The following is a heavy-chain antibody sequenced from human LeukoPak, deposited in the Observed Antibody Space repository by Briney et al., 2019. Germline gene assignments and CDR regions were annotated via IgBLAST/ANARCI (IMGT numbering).Heavy chain of an antibody. CDR3: ARGSKYTSSWYVDY. Sequence: GGSLRLSCAASGFTFSSYWMHWVRQAPGKRPVWVSSMNSDGSTTTYADSVKGRFTISRDNAKNTLYLQMNSLRVEDTAMYYCARGSKYTSSWYVDYWGQGTLVTVSS. CDR1: GFTFSSYW. D-gene: IGHD6-13*01. CDR2: MNSDGSTT. V-gene: IGHV3-74*01. J-gene: IGHJ4*02.